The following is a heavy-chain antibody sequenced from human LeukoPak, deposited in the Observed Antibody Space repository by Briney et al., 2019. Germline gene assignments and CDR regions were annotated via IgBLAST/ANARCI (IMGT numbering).Heavy chain of an antibody. J-gene: IGHJ4*02. V-gene: IGHV3-23*01. CDR1: GFTFSSYA. CDR2: ISGSGGST. Sequence: GGSLRLSCAASGFTFSSYAMSWVRQAPGKGLEWVSAISGSGGSTYYADSVKGRFTLSRDNSKNTLYLQMNSLRAEDTAVYYCAKDRPSLALVVAAIFDYWGQGTLVTVSS. CDR3: AKDRPSLALVVAAIFDY. D-gene: IGHD2-15*01.